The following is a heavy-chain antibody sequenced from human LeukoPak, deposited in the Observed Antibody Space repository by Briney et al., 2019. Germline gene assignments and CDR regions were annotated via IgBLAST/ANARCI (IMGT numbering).Heavy chain of an antibody. CDR3: AKDPDYYGSGSGDY. J-gene: IGHJ4*02. Sequence: GSLRLSCAASGFNFNSYGLHWVRQAPGKGPEGVAFIRYDGSNKYYADSVKGRFTISRDNSKNTLYLQMNSLRAEDTAVYYCAKDPDYYGSGSGDYWGQGTLVTVSS. CDR1: GFNFNSYG. D-gene: IGHD3-10*01. V-gene: IGHV3-30*02. CDR2: IRYDGSNK.